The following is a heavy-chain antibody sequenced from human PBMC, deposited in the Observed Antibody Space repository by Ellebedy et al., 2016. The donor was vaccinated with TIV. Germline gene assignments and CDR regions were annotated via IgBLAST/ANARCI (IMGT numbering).Heavy chain of an antibody. CDR1: GFILGSFG. Sequence: GESLKISCAASGFILGSFGMHWVRQAPGKGLEWLAFISYDGNNKYIADSVKGRLNISRDNSMNALYLQMDSLRAEDTAVYYCARDMAWGNERVIDAFDIWGQGTMVTVSS. J-gene: IGHJ3*02. CDR2: ISYDGNNK. V-gene: IGHV3-30*03. CDR3: ARDMAWGNERVIDAFDI. D-gene: IGHD7-27*01.